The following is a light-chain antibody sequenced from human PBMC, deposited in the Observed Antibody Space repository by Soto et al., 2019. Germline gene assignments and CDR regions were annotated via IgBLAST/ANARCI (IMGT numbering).Light chain of an antibody. CDR3: QQYHNWLPIT. J-gene: IGKJ5*01. CDR2: GAS. V-gene: IGKV3-15*01. CDR1: QSVSID. Sequence: EIVMTQSPDTLSVSPGERATLSCRASQSVSIDLAWYQQTPGQAPRLLIYGASTRATGVPARFSGSGSGSEFSLTINTLQSEDFAVYYCQQYHNWLPITFGQGTRLEIK.